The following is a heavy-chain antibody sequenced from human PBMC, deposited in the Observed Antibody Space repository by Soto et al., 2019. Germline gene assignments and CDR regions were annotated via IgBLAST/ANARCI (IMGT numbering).Heavy chain of an antibody. D-gene: IGHD5-18*01. CDR2: SVVGSGNT. Sequence: SVKVSCKASGFTFTSSSVQWVRQARGQRLEWIGWSVVGSGNTNYAQKFPERVTITRDMSTSTACMELSSMRSEDTAVYYCAALPAGYTYGYRVDYWGQGTLVSVSS. CDR1: GFTFTSSS. J-gene: IGHJ4*02. CDR3: AALPAGYTYGYRVDY. V-gene: IGHV1-58*01.